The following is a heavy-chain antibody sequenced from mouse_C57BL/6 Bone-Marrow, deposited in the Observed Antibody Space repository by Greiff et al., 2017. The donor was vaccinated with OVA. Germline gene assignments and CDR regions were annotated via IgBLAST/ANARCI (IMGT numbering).Heavy chain of an antibody. CDR1: GYTFTSSG. CDR3: ARDETGRGDY. Sequence: VQLQQSGAELVRPGSSVTMSCTTSGYTFTSSGINWVKQRPGPGLDWIGYIYIGYGYTEYNEKFKGKATLTSATSSSTAYLQLSSLTSEDSAIYFCARDETGRGDYWGQGTSVTVSS. J-gene: IGHJ4*01. V-gene: IGHV1-58*01. CDR2: IYIGYGYT. D-gene: IGHD4-1*01.